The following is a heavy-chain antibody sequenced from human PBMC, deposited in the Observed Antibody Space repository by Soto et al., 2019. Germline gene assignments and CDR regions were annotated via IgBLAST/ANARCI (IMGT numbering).Heavy chain of an antibody. CDR2: IYYSGST. V-gene: IGHV4-39*01. CDR3: ARVYYDSSGYLNDAFDI. J-gene: IGHJ3*02. Sequence: ASETLSLTCTVSGGSISSSSYYWGWIRQPPGKGLEWIGSIYYSGSTYYNPSLKSRVTISVDTSKNQFSLKLSSVTAADTAVYYCARVYYDSSGYLNDAFDIWGQGTMVTVSS. CDR1: GGSISSSSYY. D-gene: IGHD3-22*01.